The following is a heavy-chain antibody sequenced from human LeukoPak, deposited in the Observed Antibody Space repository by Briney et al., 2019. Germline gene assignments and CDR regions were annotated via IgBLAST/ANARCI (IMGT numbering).Heavy chain of an antibody. V-gene: IGHV3-23*01. CDR3: ASSIAARPAFFDY. J-gene: IGHJ4*02. D-gene: IGHD6-6*01. CDR2: ISGSGGST. CDR1: GLTFSSYA. Sequence: GGSLRLSCAASGLTFSSYAMSWVRQAPGKGLEWVSAISGSGGSTYYADSVKGRFTISRDNSKNTLYMQMNSLRAEDTAVYYCASSIAARPAFFDYWGQGTLVTVSS.